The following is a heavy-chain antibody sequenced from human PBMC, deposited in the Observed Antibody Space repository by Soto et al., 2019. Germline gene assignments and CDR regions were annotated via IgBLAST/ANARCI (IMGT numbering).Heavy chain of an antibody. CDR3: ARDPYGDYPGYDGMDV. V-gene: IGHV1-18*01. D-gene: IGHD4-17*01. CDR2: ISAYNGNT. CDR1: GYTFTSYG. Sequence: QVQLVQSGAEVKKPGASVKVSCKASGYTFTSYGISWVRQAPGQGLEWMGWISAYNGNTNYAQKLQGRVTMTTDTSTSTAYMELRSLRSDDTDVYYCARDPYGDYPGYDGMDVWGQGTTVTVSS. J-gene: IGHJ6*02.